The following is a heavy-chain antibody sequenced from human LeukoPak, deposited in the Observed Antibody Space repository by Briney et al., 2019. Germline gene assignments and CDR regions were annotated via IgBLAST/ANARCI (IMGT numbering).Heavy chain of an antibody. CDR1: GLTFSNYY. V-gene: IGHV3-11*01. J-gene: IGHJ6*02. CDR2: ISSSATTM. Sequence: KPGGSLRLSCAASGLTFSNYYMSWIRQAPGKGLEWVSYISSSATTMYYADSVKDRFIISRDNAKNSLFLQINSLRAEDTAVYYCARGDYDKYGMDVWGQGTTVTVSS. CDR3: ARGDYDKYGMDV.